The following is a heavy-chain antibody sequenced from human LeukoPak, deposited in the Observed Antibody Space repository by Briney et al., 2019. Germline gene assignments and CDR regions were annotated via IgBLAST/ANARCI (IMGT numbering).Heavy chain of an antibody. V-gene: IGHV3-33*01. D-gene: IGHD5-18*01. J-gene: IGHJ6*02. CDR3: AREGYSYGYPYYYYGMDV. Sequence: GGSLRLSCAASGFTFSSYGMHWVRQAPGKGLEWVAGIWYDGSNKYYADSVKGRFTISRDNSKNTLYLQMNSLRAEDTAVYYCAREGYSYGYPYYYYGMDVWGQGTTVTVSS. CDR1: GFTFSSYG. CDR2: IWYDGSNK.